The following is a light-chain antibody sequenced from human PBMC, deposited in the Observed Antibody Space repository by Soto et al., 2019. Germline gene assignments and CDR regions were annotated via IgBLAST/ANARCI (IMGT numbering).Light chain of an antibody. CDR3: QSFDSSLGDSV. CDR1: SSNIGASYG. Sequence: QSVLTQPPSVSGAPGQRVTISCTGSSSNIGASYGVHWYQQLPGTAPKLLIYGNNNRPSGVPDRFSGSKSGTSASLAITGLQADDEADYYCQSFDSSLGDSVFGGGTKLTVL. J-gene: IGLJ2*01. CDR2: GNN. V-gene: IGLV1-40*01.